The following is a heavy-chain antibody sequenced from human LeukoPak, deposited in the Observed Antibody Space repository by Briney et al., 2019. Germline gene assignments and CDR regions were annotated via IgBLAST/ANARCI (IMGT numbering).Heavy chain of an antibody. Sequence: ASVKVSCKASGYTFTDYPMNWVRPAPGQGREGMGWINTDTGNPTYAQGFTGHYVFSLDTSVSTAYLQIISLKAEDTAVYYCARAGLTGSKVAFDVWGQGTMVTVSS. CDR1: GYTFTDYP. CDR3: ARAGLTGSKVAFDV. CDR2: INTDTGNP. V-gene: IGHV7-4-1*02. D-gene: IGHD1-20*01. J-gene: IGHJ3*01.